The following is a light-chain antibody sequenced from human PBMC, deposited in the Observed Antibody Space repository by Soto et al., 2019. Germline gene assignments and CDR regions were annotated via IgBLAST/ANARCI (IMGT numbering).Light chain of an antibody. V-gene: IGLV1-47*01. CDR3: AAWDDSLSAHYV. CDR2: RNN. CDR1: SSNIGSNY. Sequence: QSVLTQPPSASGTPGQRVTISCSGSSSNIGSNYVYWYQQLPGTAPKLLIYRNNQRPSGVPDRFSGSKSGTSASLAISGRRSEDEADYYCAAWDDSLSAHYVFGTGTKLTVL. J-gene: IGLJ1*01.